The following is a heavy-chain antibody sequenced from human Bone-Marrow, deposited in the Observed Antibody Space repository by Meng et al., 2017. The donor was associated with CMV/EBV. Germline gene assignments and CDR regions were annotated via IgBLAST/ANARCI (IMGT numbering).Heavy chain of an antibody. CDR2: IYTSGST. CDR1: GGSISSYY. V-gene: IGHV4-4*07. Sequence: GSLRLSCTVSGGSISSYYWSWIRQPAGKGLEWIGRIYTSGSTNYNPSLKSRVTMSVDTSKNQFSLKLSSVTAADTAVYCCASLYDFWRVGMDVWGQGTTVTVSS. D-gene: IGHD3-3*01. CDR3: ASLYDFWRVGMDV. J-gene: IGHJ6*02.